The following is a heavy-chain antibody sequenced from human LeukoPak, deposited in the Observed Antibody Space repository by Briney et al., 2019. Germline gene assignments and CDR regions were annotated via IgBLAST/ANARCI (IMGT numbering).Heavy chain of an antibody. D-gene: IGHD3-22*01. CDR2: INHSGST. V-gene: IGHV4-34*01. Sequence: PSETLSLTCAVYGGSFSGYYWSWIRQPPGKGLEWIGEINHSGSTNYNPSLKSRVTISVDTSKNQFSLELSSVTAADTAVYYCARGTDRVVVISDAFDIWGQGTMVTVSS. J-gene: IGHJ3*02. CDR3: ARGTDRVVVISDAFDI. CDR1: GGSFSGYY.